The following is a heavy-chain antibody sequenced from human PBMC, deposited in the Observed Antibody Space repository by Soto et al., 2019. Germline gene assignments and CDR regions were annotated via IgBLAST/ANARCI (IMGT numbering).Heavy chain of an antibody. CDR1: GGSFSVYY. V-gene: IGHV4-34*01. J-gene: IGHJ4*02. CDR2: INHSGST. D-gene: IGHD2-2*01. CDR3: AIYCSSNSCLPFDY. Sequence: PSETLCVTCAFYGGSFSVYYWSWIRQPPGKGLEWIGEINHSGSTNYNPSLKSRVTISVDTSKNQFSLKLSSVTAADTAVYYCAIYCSSNSCLPFDYWGQGTLVTVSS.